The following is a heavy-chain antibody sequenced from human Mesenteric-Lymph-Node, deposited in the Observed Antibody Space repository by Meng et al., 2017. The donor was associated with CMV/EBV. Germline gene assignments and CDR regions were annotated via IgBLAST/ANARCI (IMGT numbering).Heavy chain of an antibody. D-gene: IGHD2-2*01. Sequence: GESLKISCAASGFIFSNYGMNWVRQAPAKGLAWVTFIQFDGSNTYYADSVKGRFTISRDNSKNTIHLQMTSLRPEDTAVYYCAKLVGYCSSTSCRPRGMDVWGQGTTVTVSS. J-gene: IGHJ6*02. CDR2: IQFDGSNT. V-gene: IGHV3-30*02. CDR3: AKLVGYCSSTSCRPRGMDV. CDR1: GFIFSNYG.